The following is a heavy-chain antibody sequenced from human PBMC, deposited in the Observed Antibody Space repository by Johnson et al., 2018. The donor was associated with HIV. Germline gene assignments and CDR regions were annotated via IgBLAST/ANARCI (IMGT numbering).Heavy chain of an antibody. J-gene: IGHJ3*02. V-gene: IGHV3-48*03. Sequence: VQLLGSGGGVVRPGGSLRLSCTASGFPFGDYAMSWIRQAAGKGLEWVSYISSSGSIIYDADSVKGRFTISRDNPKNTLYLQMNSLGAEDTAVYYWARELGEDDYYDSGGDAFDIWGQGTMVTVSS. CDR3: ARELGEDDYYDSGGDAFDI. D-gene: IGHD3-22*01. CDR2: ISSSGSII. CDR1: GFPFGDYA.